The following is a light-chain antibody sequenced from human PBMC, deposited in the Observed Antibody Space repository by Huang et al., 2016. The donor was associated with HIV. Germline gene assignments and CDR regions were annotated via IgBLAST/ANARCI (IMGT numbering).Light chain of an antibody. CDR1: QSVSDY. J-gene: IGKJ1*01. V-gene: IGKV3-15*01. CDR2: GAS. CDR3: LQYDTWPRT. Sequence: EILMTQSPATLSVSPGERATLSCRASQSVSDYLAWYQQKSGQAPRLLIYGASTRATGIPARFSGSVSGTEFTLTISSLQSEDFGVYWCLQYDTWPRTFGQGTKVEIK.